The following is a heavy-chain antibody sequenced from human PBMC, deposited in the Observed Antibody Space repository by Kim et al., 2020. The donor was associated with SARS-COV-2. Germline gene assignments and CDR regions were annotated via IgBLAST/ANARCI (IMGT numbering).Heavy chain of an antibody. CDR2: INHSGST. CDR3: ARGYTAMPPGGPPRKGYAFDI. D-gene: IGHD5-18*01. J-gene: IGHJ3*02. V-gene: IGHV4-34*01. Sequence: SETLSLTCAVYGGSFSGYYWSWIRQPPGKGLEWIGEINHSGSTNYNPSLKSRVTISVDTSKNQFSLKLSSVTAADTAVYYCARGYTAMPPGGPPRKGYAFDIWGQGTMVTVSS. CDR1: GGSFSGYY.